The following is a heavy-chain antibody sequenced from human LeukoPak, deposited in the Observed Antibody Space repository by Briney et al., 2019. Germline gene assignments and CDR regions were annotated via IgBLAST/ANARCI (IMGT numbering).Heavy chain of an antibody. CDR2: ISGSGGST. Sequence: GGSLRLSCAASGFTFSSYAMSWVRQAPGKGLEWVSAISGSGGSTYYADSVKGRFTISRDNSKNTLYPQMNSLRAEDTAVYYCAKETYGARWFGVPYYFDYWGQGTLVTVSS. D-gene: IGHD3-10*01. J-gene: IGHJ4*02. CDR3: AKETYGARWFGVPYYFDY. CDR1: GFTFSSYA. V-gene: IGHV3-23*01.